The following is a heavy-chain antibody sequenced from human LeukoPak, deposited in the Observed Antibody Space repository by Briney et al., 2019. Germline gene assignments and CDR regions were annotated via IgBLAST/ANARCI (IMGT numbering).Heavy chain of an antibody. V-gene: IGHV3-21*01. CDR2: SSRSSGYI. J-gene: IGHJ3*01. Sequence: PGGPLRLSCGASGCTFSSCSVHWRRQAPGNRLGLVSSSSRSSGYIYYADSVKGRFTISRDNAKNSLYLQMNSLSAEDTAVYYCERGCSSTSCKPLWGQGTMVTVSS. CDR1: GCTFSSCS. CDR3: ERGCSSTSCKPL. D-gene: IGHD2-2*01.